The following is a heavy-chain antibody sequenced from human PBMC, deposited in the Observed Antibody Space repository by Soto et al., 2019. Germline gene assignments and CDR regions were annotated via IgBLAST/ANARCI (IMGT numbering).Heavy chain of an antibody. Sequence: PGGSLRLSCAASGFTFSSYAMHWVRQAPGKGLEWVAVISYDGSNKYYADSVKGRFTVSRDNSKNTLYLQMNGLRAEDTAVYYCARDRYDIVVDYYYYGMDVWGQGTTVTVSS. CDR2: ISYDGSNK. CDR1: GFTFSSYA. D-gene: IGHD2-2*01. CDR3: ARDRYDIVVDYYYYGMDV. V-gene: IGHV3-30-3*01. J-gene: IGHJ6*02.